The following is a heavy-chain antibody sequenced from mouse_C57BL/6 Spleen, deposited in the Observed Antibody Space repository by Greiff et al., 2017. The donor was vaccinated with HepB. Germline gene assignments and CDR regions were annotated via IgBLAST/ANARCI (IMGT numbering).Heavy chain of an antibody. CDR2: INPNNGGT. J-gene: IGHJ1*03. CDR3: GRRYGSSYWYFDV. D-gene: IGHD1-1*01. Sequence: VQLQQSGPELVKPGASVKIPCKASGYTFTDYNMDWVKQSHGKSLEWIGDINPNNGGTNYNQKFKGKATLTVDKSSSTAYMELRSLTSEDTAVYYCGRRYGSSYWYFDVWGTGTTVTVSS. V-gene: IGHV1-18*01. CDR1: GYTFTDYN.